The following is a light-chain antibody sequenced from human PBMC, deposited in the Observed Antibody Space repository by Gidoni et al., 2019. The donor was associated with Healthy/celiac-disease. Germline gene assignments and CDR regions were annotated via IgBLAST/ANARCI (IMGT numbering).Light chain of an antibody. Sequence: DIVMTQSPLSLPVTPGEPASISCRSSQSLLHSNGYNYLDWYLQKPGQSPQLLIYLGSNRASEVPDRFSGSGSGTDFTLKISRVEAEDVGVYYCMQALQTPLLTFGGGTKVEIK. CDR3: MQALQTPLLT. CDR1: QSLLHSNGYNY. CDR2: LGS. V-gene: IGKV2-28*01. J-gene: IGKJ4*01.